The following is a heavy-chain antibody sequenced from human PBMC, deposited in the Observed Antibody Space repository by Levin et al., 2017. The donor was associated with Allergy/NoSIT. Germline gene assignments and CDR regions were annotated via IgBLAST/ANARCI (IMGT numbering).Heavy chain of an antibody. D-gene: IGHD1-1*01. J-gene: IGHJ4*02. CDR1: GDSINSNAFH. CDR3: ARGPNLFFGTLDY. CDR2: IYYSGIT. V-gene: IGHV4-31*03. Sequence: PSETLSLTCTVSGDSINSNAFHWNWIRQHPGRGLEWIGHIYYSGITFYNPSLKSRVTISVDTSQNQFSLKLSSVTAADTAVYSCARGPNLFFGTLDYWGQGTLVTVSS.